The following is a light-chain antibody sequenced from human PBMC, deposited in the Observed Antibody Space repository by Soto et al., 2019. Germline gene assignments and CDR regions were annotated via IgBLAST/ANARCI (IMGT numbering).Light chain of an antibody. J-gene: IGKJ1*01. V-gene: IGKV1-39*01. CDR1: QYISSY. Sequence: DIQMTQSPSSLSASLGDRVTITCRASQYISSYLNWYQQKPGKAPKLLIYAASSLQSGVPSRFSVSRSGTDFTLTISSLQPEDFATYYCQQSYSTPWTFGQGTKVEIK. CDR3: QQSYSTPWT. CDR2: AAS.